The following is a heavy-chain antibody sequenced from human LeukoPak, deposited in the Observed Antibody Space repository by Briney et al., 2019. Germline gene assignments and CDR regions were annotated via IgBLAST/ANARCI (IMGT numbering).Heavy chain of an antibody. Sequence: PGRSLRLSCAASGFTFDDYAVHWVRQAPGKGLEWVSGISWKSGRIGYADSVKGRFTICRDNAKNSLYLQMNRLSPEDPALYYCAKDVGSSWNGGFDYWGQGTLVTVSS. V-gene: IGHV3-9*01. CDR2: ISWKSGRI. J-gene: IGHJ4*02. CDR1: GFTFDDYA. D-gene: IGHD6-13*01. CDR3: AKDVGSSWNGGFDY.